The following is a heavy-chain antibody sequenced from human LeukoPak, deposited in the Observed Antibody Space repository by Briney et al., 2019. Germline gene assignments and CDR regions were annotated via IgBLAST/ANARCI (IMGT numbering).Heavy chain of an antibody. Sequence: ASVKVSCKASGYTFTSYDINWVRQATGQGLEWMGWMSPNSGNTGYAQKFQGRVTMTRNTSISTVYMELSSLRSEDTAVYYCARGRRWLQSDVWGKGTTVTVSS. V-gene: IGHV1-8*01. J-gene: IGHJ6*04. CDR2: MSPNSGNT. CDR1: GYTFTSYD. D-gene: IGHD5-24*01. CDR3: ARGRRWLQSDV.